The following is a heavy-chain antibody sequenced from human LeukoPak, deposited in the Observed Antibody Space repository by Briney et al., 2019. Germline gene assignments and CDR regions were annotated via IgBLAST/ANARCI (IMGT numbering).Heavy chain of an antibody. CDR1: GFTFSSYA. CDR2: ISYDGSNK. J-gene: IGHJ4*02. D-gene: IGHD6-19*01. CDR3: AVGSGWLDY. Sequence: GGSLRLSCAASGFTFSSYAMHWVRQAPGKGLEWVAVISYDGSNKYYADSVKGRFTISRDNSKNTLYLQVNSLRAEDTAVYYCAVGSGWLDYWGQGTLVTVSS. V-gene: IGHV3-30-3*01.